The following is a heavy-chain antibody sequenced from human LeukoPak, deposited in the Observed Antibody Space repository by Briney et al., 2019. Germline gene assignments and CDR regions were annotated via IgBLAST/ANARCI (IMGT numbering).Heavy chain of an antibody. Sequence: PSQTLSLTCTVSGDSISSGSWYWSWIRQLPGKGLEWIGYIYYSGNTYYNPSFKSRVTISVDTSKNQFSLNLSSVTAADTAVYYCARENSGWFDPWGQGTLVTVSS. D-gene: IGHD1-14*01. CDR2: IYYSGNT. CDR1: GDSISSGSWY. CDR3: ARENSGWFDP. V-gene: IGHV4-31*03. J-gene: IGHJ5*02.